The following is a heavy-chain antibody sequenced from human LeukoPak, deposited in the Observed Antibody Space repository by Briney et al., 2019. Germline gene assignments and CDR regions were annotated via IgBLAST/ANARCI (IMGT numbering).Heavy chain of an antibody. CDR3: ARGLYYYDSSGYYVS. CDR1: GFTFSGYY. Sequence: GGSLRLSCAASGFTFSGYYMSWIRQAPGKGLEWVSAISGSGGSTYYADSVKGRFTISRDNAKNSLYLQMDSLRAEDTAVYYCARGLYYYDSSGYYVSWGQGTLVTVSS. CDR2: ISGSGGST. V-gene: IGHV3-11*04. J-gene: IGHJ5*02. D-gene: IGHD3-22*01.